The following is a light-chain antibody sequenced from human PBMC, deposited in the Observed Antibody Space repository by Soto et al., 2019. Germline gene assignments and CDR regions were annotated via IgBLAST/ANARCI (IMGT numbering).Light chain of an antibody. CDR2: SND. Sequence: QSVLTQPPSASGNPGQRVTISCSGSSSNIGSNAVHWYQHLPGTAPKLLIYSNDKRPSGVPDRFSASKSSTSASLAISGLQSEDEADYYFATWDDSLTVFGTGTKLTVL. V-gene: IGLV1-44*01. CDR3: ATWDDSLTV. J-gene: IGLJ1*01. CDR1: SSNIGSNA.